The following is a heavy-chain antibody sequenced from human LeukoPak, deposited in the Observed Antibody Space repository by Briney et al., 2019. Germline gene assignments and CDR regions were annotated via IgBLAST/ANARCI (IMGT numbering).Heavy chain of an antibody. CDR2: IWYDGNSK. Sequence: PGGSLRLSCAASGFSFSSYGMHWVRQAPGKGLEWVAIIWYDGNSKYYADSVKGRFTISRDNSKNILYLQMNSLRAEDTAVYYCERGLRYFDWSQNWFDPWGQGTLVTVSS. D-gene: IGHD3-9*01. CDR1: GFSFSSYG. CDR3: ERGLRYFDWSQNWFDP. J-gene: IGHJ5*02. V-gene: IGHV3-33*01.